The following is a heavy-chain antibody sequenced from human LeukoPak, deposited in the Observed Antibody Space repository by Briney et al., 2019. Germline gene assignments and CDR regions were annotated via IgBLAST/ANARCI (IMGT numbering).Heavy chain of an antibody. CDR2: MYYSGST. D-gene: IGHD6-19*01. J-gene: IGHJ5*02. V-gene: IGHV4-59*12. CDR1: GGSISTYY. Sequence: SETLSLTCTVSGGSISTYYWSWIRQPPGKGLECIGYMYYSGSTNYSPSLKSRVTISVDTSKDQFSLKLSSVTAADTAVYYCARYYLQWLARSTNWFDPWGQGTLVTVSS. CDR3: ARYYLQWLARSTNWFDP.